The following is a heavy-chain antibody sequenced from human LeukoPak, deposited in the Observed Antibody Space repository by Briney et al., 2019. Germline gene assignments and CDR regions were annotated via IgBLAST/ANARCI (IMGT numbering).Heavy chain of an antibody. CDR1: GGCISSSNW. CDR3: ASYGSGSYYSHY. D-gene: IGHD3-10*01. CDR2: IYHSGGT. Sequence: ESSGTLSLTCAVSGGCISSSNWWSWVRQPPGKGLEWIGEIYHSGGTNYNPSLKSRVTISVDKSKNQFSLKLSSVTAADTAVYYCASYGSGSYYSHYWGQGTLVTVSS. J-gene: IGHJ4*02. V-gene: IGHV4-4*02.